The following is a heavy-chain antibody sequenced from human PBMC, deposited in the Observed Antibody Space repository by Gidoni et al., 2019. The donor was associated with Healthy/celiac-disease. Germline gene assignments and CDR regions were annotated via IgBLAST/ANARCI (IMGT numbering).Heavy chain of an antibody. CDR2: IKQDGSEK. Sequence: EVQLVESGGGLVQPGGSLRLSCAASGFTFSSYWLSWVRQAPGKGLEWVANIKQDGSEKYYVDSVKGRFTISRDNAKNSLYLQMNSRRAEDTAVYYCARDQRYYYDSSGYYSGSSWGQGTLVTVSS. CDR1: GFTFSSYW. CDR3: ARDQRYYYDSSGYYSGSS. D-gene: IGHD3-22*01. J-gene: IGHJ5*02. V-gene: IGHV3-7*03.